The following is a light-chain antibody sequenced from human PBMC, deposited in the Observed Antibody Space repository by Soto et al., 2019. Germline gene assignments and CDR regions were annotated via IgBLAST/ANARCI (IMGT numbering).Light chain of an antibody. CDR3: QHYHNLPYS. V-gene: IGKV1-33*01. CDR2: DAS. J-gene: IGKJ2*03. Sequence: DIQVTHSPSSLSASVGDRVTITCQASQDITNYLNWYQQKPGKAPKLLIYDASNSETGVPSRFSGSGSGTDFTFTINSLQPEDIATYYCQHYHNLPYSFGQGTKVDIK. CDR1: QDITNY.